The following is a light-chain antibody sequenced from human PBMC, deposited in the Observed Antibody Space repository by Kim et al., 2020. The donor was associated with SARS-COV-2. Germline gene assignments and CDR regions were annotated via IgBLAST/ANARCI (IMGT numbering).Light chain of an antibody. J-gene: IGKJ1*01. Sequence: DIQMTQSPSTLSASVGDRVTITCRASQRISSWLAWYQQKPGEAPGLLIYKASSLESGVPSRFSGSGSGTEFTLTISSLQPDDFTTYYCQQYNSYPWTFDQGTKVDIK. CDR2: KAS. CDR1: QRISSW. V-gene: IGKV1-5*03. CDR3: QQYNSYPWT.